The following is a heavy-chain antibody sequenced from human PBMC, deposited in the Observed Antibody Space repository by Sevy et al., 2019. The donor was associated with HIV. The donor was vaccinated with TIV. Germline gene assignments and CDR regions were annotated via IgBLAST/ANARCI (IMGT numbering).Heavy chain of an antibody. CDR1: GYTFTSYG. Sequence: ASVKVSCKASGYTFTSYGISWVRQAPGQGLEWMGWISAYNGNTNYAQKLQGRVTMTTDTSTSTAYMELRSLGSDDTAVYYCARDSSTFIAAAGNDYWGQGTLVTVSS. V-gene: IGHV1-18*01. CDR3: ARDSSTFIAAAGNDY. CDR2: ISAYNGNT. J-gene: IGHJ4*02. D-gene: IGHD6-13*01.